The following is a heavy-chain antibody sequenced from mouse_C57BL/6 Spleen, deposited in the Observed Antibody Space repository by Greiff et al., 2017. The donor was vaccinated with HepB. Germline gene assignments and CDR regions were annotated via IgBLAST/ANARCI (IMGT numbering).Heavy chain of an antibody. CDR2: IYPGSGST. V-gene: IGHV1-55*01. CDR1: GYTFTSYW. Sequence: QVHVKQPGAELVKPGASVKLSCKASGYTFTSYWITWVKQRPGQGLEWIGDIYPGSGSTNYNEKFKSKATLTVDTSSSTAYMQLSSLTSEDSAVYYCATTEAYWGQGTLVTVSA. CDR3: ATTEAY. J-gene: IGHJ3*01. D-gene: IGHD1-1*01.